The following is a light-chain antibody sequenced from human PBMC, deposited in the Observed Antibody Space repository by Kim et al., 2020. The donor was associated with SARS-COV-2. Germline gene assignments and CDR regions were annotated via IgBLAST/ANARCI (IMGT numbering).Light chain of an antibody. V-gene: IGLV2-23*02. CDR3: CAYEGTVV. J-gene: IGLJ2*01. CDR2: GVQ. Sequence: SVHGSPGPSITISCTGANSDACYWYHQDTGDAPKLFIFGVQKPPSHISNPCSGSESGNTASLTIVGLQAEAEANYYCCAYEGTVVFGGGTQLTVL. CDR1: NSDAC.